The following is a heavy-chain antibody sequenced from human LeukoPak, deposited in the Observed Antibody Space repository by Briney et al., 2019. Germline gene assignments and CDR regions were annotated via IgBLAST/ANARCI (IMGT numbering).Heavy chain of an antibody. V-gene: IGHV3-48*03. CDR2: ISSSGSTI. CDR1: GFTFSSYE. CDR3: ARDSRHYDFRSGHSTNGVDY. J-gene: IGHJ4*02. Sequence: PGGSLRLSCAASGFTFSSYEMNWVRQAPGKGLEWVSYISSSGSTIYYADSVKGRFTISRDNAKNSLYLQMNSLRAEDTAVYYCARDSRHYDFRSGHSTNGVDYWGQGTLVTVSS. D-gene: IGHD3-3*01.